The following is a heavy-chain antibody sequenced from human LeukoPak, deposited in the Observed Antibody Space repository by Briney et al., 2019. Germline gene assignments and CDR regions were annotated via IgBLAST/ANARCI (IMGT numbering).Heavy chain of an antibody. J-gene: IGHJ4*02. V-gene: IGHV3-7*01. CDR2: IKQDGSEK. D-gene: IGHD1-14*01. Sequence: GGSLRLSCAASGFTFSSYGMHWVRQSPGKGLEWVANIKQDGSEKYYMDSVKGRFTISIDNAKNSLYLQMNSLGAEDTAVYYCTRDFRWTGGYFDYWGQGTLVTVSS. CDR1: GFTFSSYG. CDR3: TRDFRWTGGYFDY.